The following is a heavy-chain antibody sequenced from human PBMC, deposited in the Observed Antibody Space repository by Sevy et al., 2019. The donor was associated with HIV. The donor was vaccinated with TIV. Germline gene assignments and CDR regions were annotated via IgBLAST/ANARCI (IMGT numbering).Heavy chain of an antibody. D-gene: IGHD6-13*01. CDR2: IKSKTDGGTT. CDR3: TTAPRSYSSSWYSYYYYYGMDV. J-gene: IGHJ6*02. Sequence: GGYLRLSCAASGFTFSNAWMNWVRQAPGKGLEWVGRIKSKTDGGTTDYAAPVKGRFTISRDDSKNTLYLQMNSLKTEDTAVYYCTTAPRSYSSSWYSYYYYYGMDVWGQGTTVTVSS. CDR1: GFTFSNAW. V-gene: IGHV3-15*07.